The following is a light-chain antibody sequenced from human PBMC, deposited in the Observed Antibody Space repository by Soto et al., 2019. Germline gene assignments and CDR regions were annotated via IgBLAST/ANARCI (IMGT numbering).Light chain of an antibody. Sequence: QSVLTQPPSASGTPGQRVTISCSGSSSNIGSNTVNWYQQLPGTAPKLLIYSNNQRPSGVPDRFSGSKSGTSASLAISGLQSEDEADYYCAAWDDSLNALVCGGGTKVTVL. CDR3: AAWDDSLNALV. V-gene: IGLV1-44*01. CDR1: SSNIGSNT. CDR2: SNN. J-gene: IGLJ2*01.